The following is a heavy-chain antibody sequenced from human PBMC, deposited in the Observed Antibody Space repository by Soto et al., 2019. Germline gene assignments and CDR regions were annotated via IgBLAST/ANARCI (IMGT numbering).Heavy chain of an antibody. CDR1: GFTVSSNY. V-gene: IGHV3-53*01. CDR3: ARTMVRGVKSRYYYGMDV. CDR2: IYSGGST. Sequence: GGSLRLSCAASGFTVSSNYMSWVRQAPGKGLEWVSVIYSGGSTYYADSVKGRFTISRDNSKNTLYLQMNSLRAEDTAVYYCARTMVRGVKSRYYYGMDVWGQGTTVTVSS. D-gene: IGHD3-10*01. J-gene: IGHJ6*02.